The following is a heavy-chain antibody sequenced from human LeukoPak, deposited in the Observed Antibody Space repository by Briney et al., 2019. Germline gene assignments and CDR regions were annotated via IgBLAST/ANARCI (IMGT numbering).Heavy chain of an antibody. CDR3: ARAGYSSGWYAYDYYYGMDV. CDR2: IYYSGST. J-gene: IGHJ6*02. Sequence: SETLSLARTVSGGSISSYYWSWIRQPPGKGLEWIGYIYYSGSTNYNPSLKSRVTISVDTSKNQFSLKLSSVTAADTAVYYCARAGYSSGWYAYDYYYGMDVWGQGTTVTVSS. V-gene: IGHV4-59*01. D-gene: IGHD6-19*01. CDR1: GGSISSYY.